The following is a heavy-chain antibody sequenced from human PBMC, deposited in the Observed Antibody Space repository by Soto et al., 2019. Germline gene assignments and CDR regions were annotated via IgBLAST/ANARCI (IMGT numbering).Heavy chain of an antibody. CDR3: AKSTSKARDYEVLAGYSGYFDS. J-gene: IGHJ4*02. D-gene: IGHD3-9*01. CDR1: GFIFSDFG. Sequence: PGGSLRLSCAASGFIFSDFGMSWVRQAPGKGLEWVAVTSFDGSHEYYAASAKGRFTISRDNSKNMLLLQMDNVRAEDTAVYYCAKSTSKARDYEVLAGYSGYFDSWGLGTLVTVSS. V-gene: IGHV3-30*18. CDR2: TSFDGSHE.